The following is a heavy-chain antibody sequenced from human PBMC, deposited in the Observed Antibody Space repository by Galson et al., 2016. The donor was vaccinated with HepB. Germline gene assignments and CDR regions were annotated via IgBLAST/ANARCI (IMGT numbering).Heavy chain of an antibody. CDR2: IWYDGGKK. J-gene: IGHJ6*02. CDR1: GFTFSSYG. V-gene: IGHV3-33*01. Sequence: SLRLSCAASGFTFSSYGMHWVRQAPGKGLEWVAIIWYDGGKKYYADSVKGRFTISRDNSKNTLYLQMNNLSAEDTAVYYCARDPGFRNGMNVWGQGTTVTVSS. CDR3: ARDPGFRNGMNV.